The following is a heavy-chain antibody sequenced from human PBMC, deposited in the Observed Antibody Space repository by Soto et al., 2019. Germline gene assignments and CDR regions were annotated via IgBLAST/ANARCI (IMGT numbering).Heavy chain of an antibody. CDR3: AKVSSSWYAGFFDL. V-gene: IGHV3-23*01. CDR1: GFTFSSHA. CDR2: LSDSGDSI. D-gene: IGHD6-13*01. Sequence: EVQLLESGGGLVQPGRSLRLSCTASGFTFSSHAMTWVRQAPGKGLEWVSGLSDSGDSIYYADSVKGRFTIYRDNSMNTLYLQMNTLRVEDTAVYYCAKVSSSWYAGFFDLLGQGTLVTVSS. J-gene: IGHJ4*02.